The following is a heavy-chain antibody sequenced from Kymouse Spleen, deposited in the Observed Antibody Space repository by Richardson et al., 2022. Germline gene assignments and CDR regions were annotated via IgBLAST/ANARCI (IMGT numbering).Heavy chain of an antibody. CDR3: AKDMGDYGDYVFDY. Sequence: EVQLVESGGGLVQPGRSLRLSCAASGFTFDDYAMHWVRQAPGKGLEWVSGISWNSGSIGYADSVKGRFTISRDNAKNSLYLQMNSLRAEDTALYYCAKDMGDYGDYVFDYWGQGTLVTVSS. CDR2: ISWNSGSI. D-gene: IGHD4-17*01. J-gene: IGHJ4*02. V-gene: IGHV3-9*01. CDR1: GFTFDDYA.